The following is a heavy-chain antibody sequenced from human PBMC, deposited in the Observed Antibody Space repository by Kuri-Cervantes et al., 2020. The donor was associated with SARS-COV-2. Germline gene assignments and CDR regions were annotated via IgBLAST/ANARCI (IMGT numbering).Heavy chain of an antibody. D-gene: IGHD3-3*01. CDR3: ARVKTIFGVAPFDY. J-gene: IGHJ4*02. CDR1: GGSISSSSYY. Sequence: GSLRLSCTVSGGSISSSSYYWGWIRQPPGKGLEWIGSIYHSGSTYYNPSLKCRVTISVDTSKNQFSLKLSSVTAADTAVYYCARVKTIFGVAPFDYWGQGTLVTVSS. CDR2: IYHSGST. V-gene: IGHV4-39*07.